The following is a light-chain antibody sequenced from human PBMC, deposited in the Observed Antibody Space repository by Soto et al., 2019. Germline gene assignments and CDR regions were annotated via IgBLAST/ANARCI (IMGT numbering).Light chain of an antibody. Sequence: DIQMTQSPSSVAASVGARVTITCRASQVISSRVAWYQQKPGQAPNLLIYAASSLQSGVPSRFSGSGSGTEFTLTISSLQPEDFATYYCQQADTFPLTFGGGTKVEIK. CDR3: QQADTFPLT. CDR1: QVISSR. CDR2: AAS. V-gene: IGKV1-12*01. J-gene: IGKJ4*01.